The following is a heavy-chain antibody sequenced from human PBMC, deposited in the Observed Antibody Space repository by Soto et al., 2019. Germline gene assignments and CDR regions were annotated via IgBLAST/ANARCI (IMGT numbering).Heavy chain of an antibody. Sequence: QVQLVQSGAEVRKPGSSVKVSCKASGYIFVNYGIAWVRQATGQGLEWMGWISPNSGNTLYASKAQDRGTMTADTCTRTAHMARRTLTSADTAVYYWPTVNICVTPTTQAVCGQGTTLTVSS. CDR1: GYIFVNYG. CDR2: ISPNSGNT. D-gene: IGHD4-4*01. V-gene: IGHV1-18*01. J-gene: IGHJ6*02. CDR3: PTVNICVTPTTQAV.